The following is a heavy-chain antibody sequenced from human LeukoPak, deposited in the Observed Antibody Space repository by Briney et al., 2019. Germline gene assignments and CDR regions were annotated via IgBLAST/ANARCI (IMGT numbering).Heavy chain of an antibody. CDR1: GYSFTTFW. D-gene: IGHD2-2*02. CDR3: ASSEGYCSSTSCYRGGSFDY. CDR2: IYPDDSTT. V-gene: IGHV5-51*01. J-gene: IGHJ4*02. Sequence: GESLKISCKGSGYSFTTFWIGWVRQMPGKGLEWMGIIYPDDSTTRYSPSFQGQVTISADKSISTAYLQWSSLKASDTAMYYCASSEGYCSSTSCYRGGSFDYWGQGTLVTVSS.